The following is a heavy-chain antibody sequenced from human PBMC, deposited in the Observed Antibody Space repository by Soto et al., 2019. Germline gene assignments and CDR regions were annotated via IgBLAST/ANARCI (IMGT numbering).Heavy chain of an antibody. Sequence: AGGSLRLSCAASGLTFSSYAMSWVRQAPGKGLEWVSAISGSGGSTYYADSVKGRFTISRDNSKNTLYLQMNSLRAEDTAVYYCAKQGGSIAARPWLHFDYWGQGTLVTVSS. D-gene: IGHD6-6*01. J-gene: IGHJ4*02. CDR2: ISGSGGST. CDR3: AKQGGSIAARPWLHFDY. V-gene: IGHV3-23*01. CDR1: GLTFSSYA.